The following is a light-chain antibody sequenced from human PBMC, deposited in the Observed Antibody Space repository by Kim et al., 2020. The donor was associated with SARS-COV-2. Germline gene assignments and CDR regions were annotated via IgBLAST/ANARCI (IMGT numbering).Light chain of an antibody. CDR3: QAWDSTTASVV. Sequence: PGPTALITSSGDKLVDRYACWYQQRPGPSPVLVIYQDSKRPSGIAERFSGSNSGNTATLTISGTQAMDEADYYCQAWDSTTASVVFGGGTQLTVL. J-gene: IGLJ2*01. CDR1: KLVDRY. V-gene: IGLV3-1*01. CDR2: QDS.